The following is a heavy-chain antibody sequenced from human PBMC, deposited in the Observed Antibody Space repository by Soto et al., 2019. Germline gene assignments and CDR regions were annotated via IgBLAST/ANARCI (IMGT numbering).Heavy chain of an antibody. V-gene: IGHV4-59*01. Sequence: SETLSLTCTVSGGSISSSYWSWIRQPPGKGLEWIGYIYYSGSTNYNPSLKSRVTISVDTSKNQFSLKLSSVTAADTAVYYCASSLAAAGTTEAYCYGMDVCGQGTTLTVA. CDR2: IYYSGST. D-gene: IGHD6-13*01. CDR1: GGSISSSY. J-gene: IGHJ6*02. CDR3: ASSLAAAGTTEAYCYGMDV.